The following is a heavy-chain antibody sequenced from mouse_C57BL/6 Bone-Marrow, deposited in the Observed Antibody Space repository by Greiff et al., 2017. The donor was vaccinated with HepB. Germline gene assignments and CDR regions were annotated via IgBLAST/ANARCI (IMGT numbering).Heavy chain of an antibody. V-gene: IGHV1-81*01. CDR2: IYPRSGNT. CDR1: GYTFTSYG. CDR3: ARGERDWFAY. J-gene: IGHJ3*01. Sequence: LVESGAELARPGASVKLSCKASGYTFTSYGISWVKQRTGQGLEWIGEIYPRSGNTYYNEKFKGKATLTVDKSSSTAYMELRSLTSEDSAFYFGARGERDWFAYWGRGTLVTVSA.